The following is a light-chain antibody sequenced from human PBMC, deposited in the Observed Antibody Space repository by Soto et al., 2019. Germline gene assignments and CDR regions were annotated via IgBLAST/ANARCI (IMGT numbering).Light chain of an antibody. CDR3: QQDYNLSWT. CDR1: QSVSSSY. V-gene: IGKV3D-7*01. Sequence: EIVMTQSPGTLSLSPGERATLSCRASQSVSSSYLSWYQQKPGQAPRLLIYGASIRATGIPARFSGSGSGTAFTLTISSLQPEDFAVYYCQQDYNLSWTFGQGTKVDIK. CDR2: GAS. J-gene: IGKJ1*01.